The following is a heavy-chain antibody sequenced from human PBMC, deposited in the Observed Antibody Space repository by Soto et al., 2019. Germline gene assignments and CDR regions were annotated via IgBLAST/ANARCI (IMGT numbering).Heavy chain of an antibody. D-gene: IGHD7-27*01. Sequence: SETLSLTCTFSGCSITSDYSCLSWIRQPPGEGLEWIGHIFDSGTTYTNPSLRSQVAISLDTSKNHFSLTLSSVTAADTAVYYCARGPSGDKVHYWGQGALVTVSS. CDR3: ARGPSGDKVHY. V-gene: IGHV4-30-4*01. J-gene: IGHJ4*02. CDR2: IFDSGTT. CDR1: GCSITSDYSC.